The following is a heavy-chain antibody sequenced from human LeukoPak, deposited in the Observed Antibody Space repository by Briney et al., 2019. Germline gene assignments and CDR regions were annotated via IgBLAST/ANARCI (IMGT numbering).Heavy chain of an antibody. CDR3: ARVYYDSSGYYSDGAFDI. J-gene: IGHJ3*02. CDR2: IYYSGST. V-gene: IGHV4-61*01. CDR1: GGSISSSSYY. D-gene: IGHD3-22*01. Sequence: SETLSLTCTVSGGSISSSSYYWSWIRQPPGKGLEWIGYIYYSGSTNYNPSLKSRVTISVDTSKNQFSLKLSSVTAADTAVYYCARVYYDSSGYYSDGAFDIWGQGTMVTVSS.